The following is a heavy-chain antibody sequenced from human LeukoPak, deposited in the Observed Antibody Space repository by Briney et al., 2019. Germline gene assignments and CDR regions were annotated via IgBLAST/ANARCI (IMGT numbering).Heavy chain of an antibody. CDR1: GFTVSSNY. D-gene: IGHD3-10*02. CDR2: IYSGGST. CDR3: ARGVRGEHARGAFDI. Sequence: GGSLRLSCAASGFTVSSNYMSWVRQAPGKGLEWVSVIYSGGSTYYADSVKGRFTISRDNSKNTLYLQMNSLRAEDTAVYYCARGVRGEHARGAFDIWGQGTMVTVSS. V-gene: IGHV3-53*01. J-gene: IGHJ3*02.